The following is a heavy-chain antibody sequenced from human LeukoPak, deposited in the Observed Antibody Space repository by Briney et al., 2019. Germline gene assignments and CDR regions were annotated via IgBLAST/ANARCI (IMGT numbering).Heavy chain of an antibody. CDR1: GFTFSDYY. V-gene: IGHV3-11*01. CDR3: ARVRKEKYYYGMDV. Sequence: GGSLRLSCAASGFTFSDYYMSWIRQAPGKGLEWVSYISSNGSTIYYADSVKGRFTISRDNAKNSLYLQMNSLRAEDTAVYYCARVRKEKYYYGMDVWGQGTTVTVSS. CDR2: ISSNGSTI. J-gene: IGHJ6*02.